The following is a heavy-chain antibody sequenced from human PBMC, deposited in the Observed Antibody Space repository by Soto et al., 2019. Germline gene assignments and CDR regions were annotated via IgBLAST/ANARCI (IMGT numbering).Heavy chain of an antibody. V-gene: IGHV4-31*03. Sequence: SETLSLTCTVSGGSISSGGYYWSWIRQHPGKGLEWIGYIYYSGSTYYNPSLKSRVTISVDTSKNQFSLKLSSVTAADTAVYYCARVRRVTMIGSVDYWGQGTLVTVSS. CDR2: IYYSGST. CDR1: GGSISSGGYY. CDR3: ARVRRVTMIGSVDY. J-gene: IGHJ4*02. D-gene: IGHD3-22*01.